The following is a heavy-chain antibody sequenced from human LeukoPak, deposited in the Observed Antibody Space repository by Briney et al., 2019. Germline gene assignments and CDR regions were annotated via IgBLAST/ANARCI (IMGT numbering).Heavy chain of an antibody. V-gene: IGHV3-66*01. CDR1: GFTVNRNY. CDR3: ARKSDSLLVREGDC. J-gene: IGHJ4*02. D-gene: IGHD3-10*01. Sequence: GGSLRLSCAASGFTVNRNYMIWVRQAPGKGLECVSVIYSGGTTWYADTVKGRFTISRDTNTLYLQMNSLRAEDTAVYYCARKSDSLLVREGDCWGQGTLVTVSS. CDR2: IYSGGTT.